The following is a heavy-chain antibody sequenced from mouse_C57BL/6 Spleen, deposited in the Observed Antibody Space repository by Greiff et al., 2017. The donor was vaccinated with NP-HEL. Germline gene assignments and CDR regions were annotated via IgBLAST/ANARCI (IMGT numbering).Heavy chain of an antibody. J-gene: IGHJ4*01. CDR2: ILPGSGST. CDR3: ARSEPFGDYYAMDY. D-gene: IGHD3-1*01. CDR1: GYTFTGYW. Sequence: VQLQQSGAELMKPGASVKLSCKATGYTFTGYWIEWVKQRPGHGLEWIGEILPGSGSTNYNEKFQGKAAFTADKSSNPAYRQLSSLTTEDSAIYYCARSEPFGDYYAMDYWGQGTSVTISS. V-gene: IGHV1-9*01.